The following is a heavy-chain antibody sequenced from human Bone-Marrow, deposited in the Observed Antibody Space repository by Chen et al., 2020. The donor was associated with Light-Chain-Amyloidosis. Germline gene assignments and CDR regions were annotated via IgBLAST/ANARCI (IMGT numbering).Heavy chain of an antibody. Sequence: EVQLVESGGGLLQRGGSLRLSCAASGFAFSSYAMSWVRRAPGKGLEWVSTSSGSSGSSSDGESGKCRLTISGENSKNGLFLQMNRLRAEDTAVYYCAKDISYDDILPGYPADAFDIWGQGTMVTVSS. V-gene: IGHV3-23*04. D-gene: IGHD3-9*01. J-gene: IGHJ3*02. CDR1: GFAFSSYA. CDR3: AKDISYDDILPGYPADAFDI. CDR2: SSGSSGSS.